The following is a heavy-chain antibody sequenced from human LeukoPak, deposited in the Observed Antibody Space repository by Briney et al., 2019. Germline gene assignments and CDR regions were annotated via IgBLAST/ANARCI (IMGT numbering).Heavy chain of an antibody. V-gene: IGHV3-30*18. D-gene: IGHD3-9*01. J-gene: IGHJ5*02. CDR1: GFTFSSYG. Sequence: PGRSLRLSCAASGFTFSSYGMHWVRQAPGKGLEWVAVISYDGSNKYYADSVKGRFTISRDNSKNTLYLQMNSLRAEDTAVYYCAKGREYYDISNWFDPWGQGTLVTVSS. CDR3: AKGREYYDISNWFDP. CDR2: ISYDGSNK.